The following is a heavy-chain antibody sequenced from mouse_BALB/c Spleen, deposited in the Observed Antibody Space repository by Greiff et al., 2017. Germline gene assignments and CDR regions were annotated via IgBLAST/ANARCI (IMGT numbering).Heavy chain of an antibody. Sequence: EVKLQESGPDLVKPSQSLSLTCTVTGYSITSGYSWHWIRQFPGNKLEWMGYIHYSGSTNYNPSLKSRISITRDTSKNHFFLQLNSVTTEDTATYYCARSSCNYTWFAYWGQGTLVTVSA. D-gene: IGHD2-1*01. V-gene: IGHV3-1*02. CDR3: ARSSCNYTWFAY. J-gene: IGHJ3*01. CDR1: GYSITSGYS. CDR2: IHYSGST.